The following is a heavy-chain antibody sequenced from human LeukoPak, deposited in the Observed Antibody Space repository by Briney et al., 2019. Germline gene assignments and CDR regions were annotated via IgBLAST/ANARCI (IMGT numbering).Heavy chain of an antibody. CDR2: INAGNGNT. Sequence: GASVKVSCKASGYTFTSYAMHWVRQAPGQRLEWMGWINAGNGNTKYSQKFQDRVTITRDTSASTAYMELSSLRSEDTAVYYCARGSGDGGNWFDPWGQGTLVTVSS. D-gene: IGHD3-10*01. V-gene: IGHV1-3*01. CDR1: GYTFTSYA. CDR3: ARGSGDGGNWFDP. J-gene: IGHJ5*02.